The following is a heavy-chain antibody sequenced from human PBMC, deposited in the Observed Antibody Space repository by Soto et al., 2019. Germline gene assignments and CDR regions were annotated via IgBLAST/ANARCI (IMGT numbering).Heavy chain of an antibody. Sequence: QVQLVGSGGGVVQPGRSLRLSCAASGFTFSSYAMHWVRQAPGKGLGWVAVISYDGSNKYYADSVKGRFTISRDNSKNTLYLQMNSLRAEDTAVYYCARGRRWLQLLPRYYFDYWGQGTLVTVSS. CDR2: ISYDGSNK. J-gene: IGHJ4*02. V-gene: IGHV3-30-3*01. CDR3: ARGRRWLQLLPRYYFDY. D-gene: IGHD5-12*01. CDR1: GFTFSSYA.